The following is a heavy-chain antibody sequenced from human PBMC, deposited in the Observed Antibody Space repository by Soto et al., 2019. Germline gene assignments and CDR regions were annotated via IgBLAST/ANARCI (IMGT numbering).Heavy chain of an antibody. V-gene: IGHV3-30*18. CDR1: GFTFSSYG. CDR2: ISYDGSNK. D-gene: IGHD6-19*01. J-gene: IGHJ5*02. CDR3: AKDRRWLVHWFDP. Sequence: PGGSLRLSCAASGFTFSSYGMHWVRQAPGKGLEWVAVISYDGSNKYYADSVKGRFTISRDNSKNTLYLQMNSLRAEDTAVYYCAKDRRWLVHWFDPWGQGTLVTVSS.